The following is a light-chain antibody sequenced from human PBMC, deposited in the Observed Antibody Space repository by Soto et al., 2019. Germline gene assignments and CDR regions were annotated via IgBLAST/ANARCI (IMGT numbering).Light chain of an antibody. Sequence: EKVLTQSPVTLSVSLGERATLSCRASQSITTNLAWYQQKPGQAPRLLIFGASNRATGIPARFSGSGSGTEFSLPISRLQSEDSAIYYCQQYNDWPPLTFGGGTKVEI. CDR3: QQYNDWPPLT. CDR1: QSITTN. V-gene: IGKV3-15*01. J-gene: IGKJ4*01. CDR2: GAS.